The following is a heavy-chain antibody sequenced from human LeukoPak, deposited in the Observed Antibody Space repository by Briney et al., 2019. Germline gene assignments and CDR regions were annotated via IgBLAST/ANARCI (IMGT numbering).Heavy chain of an antibody. CDR3: AKSAGYYASGSYSFDY. Sequence: GGSLRLSCAASGFTFSSYAMTWVRRAPGRGLEWVSSISASGDRTSYADSVKGRFTISRDSSKNTLYLQMNSLRAEDTAVYYCAKSAGYYASGSYSFDYWGQGTLVTVSS. J-gene: IGHJ4*02. D-gene: IGHD3-10*01. CDR2: ISASGDRT. V-gene: IGHV3-23*01. CDR1: GFTFSSYA.